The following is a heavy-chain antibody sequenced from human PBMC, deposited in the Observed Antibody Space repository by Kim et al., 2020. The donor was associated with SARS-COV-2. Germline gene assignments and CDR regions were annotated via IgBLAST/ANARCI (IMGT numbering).Heavy chain of an antibody. CDR3: ATVGSPDWYFDL. D-gene: IGHD1-26*01. V-gene: IGHV4-34*01. Sequence: NYNPSLRSRVTISVDTSKNQFSLKLSSVTAADTAVYYCATVGSPDWYFDLWGRGTLVTVSS. J-gene: IGHJ2*01.